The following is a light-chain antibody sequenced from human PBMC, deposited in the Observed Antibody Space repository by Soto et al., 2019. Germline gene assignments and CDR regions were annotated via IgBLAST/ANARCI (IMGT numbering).Light chain of an antibody. Sequence: DIQLTQSPSSLSASVGDRVTITCRASESISTYLNWFQQKPGKAPRLLIYAASSLHSAVPSRFRGSGSGTDFTLTISSLQPQDFATYYCQETYSVPFFSFGPGTKVDIK. V-gene: IGKV1-39*01. CDR1: ESISTY. CDR3: QETYSVPFFS. J-gene: IGKJ3*01. CDR2: AAS.